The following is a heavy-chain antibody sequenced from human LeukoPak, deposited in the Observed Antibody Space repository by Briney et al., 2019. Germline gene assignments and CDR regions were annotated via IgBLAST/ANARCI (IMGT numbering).Heavy chain of an antibody. Sequence: ASVKVSCKASGYTFTGYYMHWVRQAPGQGFEWVGWINPNSGVTNYAQKFQGRVTMTRDTSISTAYMELSRLRSDDTAVYYCVPSGNLVYYFDYWGQGTLVTVSS. J-gene: IGHJ4*02. V-gene: IGHV1-2*02. CDR3: VPSGNLVYYFDY. CDR2: INPNSGVT. D-gene: IGHD1-14*01. CDR1: GYTFTGYY.